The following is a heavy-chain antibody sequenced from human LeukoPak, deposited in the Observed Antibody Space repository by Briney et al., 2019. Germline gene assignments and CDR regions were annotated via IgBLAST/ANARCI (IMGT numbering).Heavy chain of an antibody. V-gene: IGHV1-46*01. CDR1: GYTFTSYY. CDR2: INPSGGST. D-gene: IGHD4-23*01. Sequence: GASVKVSCKASGYTFTSYYMHWVRQAPGQGLEWMGIINPSGGSTSYAQKFQGRVTMTRDMSTSTVYMELSSLRSEDTAVYYCARDRGNPQRYYYYMDVWGKGTTVTVSS. J-gene: IGHJ6*03. CDR3: ARDRGNPQRYYYYMDV.